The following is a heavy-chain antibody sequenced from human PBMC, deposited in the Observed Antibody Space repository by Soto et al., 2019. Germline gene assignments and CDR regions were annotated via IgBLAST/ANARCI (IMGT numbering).Heavy chain of an antibody. CDR2: IYYSGST. Sequence: SETLSLTCTVSGGSISSYYWSWIRQPPGKGLEWIGYIYYSGSTNYNPSLKSRVTISVDTSKNQFSLKLSSVTAADAAVYYCATYDSPYYYMDVWGKGTTVTVSS. J-gene: IGHJ6*03. CDR3: ATYDSPYYYMDV. D-gene: IGHD3-16*01. CDR1: GGSISSYY. V-gene: IGHV4-59*01.